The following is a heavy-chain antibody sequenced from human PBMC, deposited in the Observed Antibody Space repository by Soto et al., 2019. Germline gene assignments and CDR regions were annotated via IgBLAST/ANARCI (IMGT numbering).Heavy chain of an antibody. CDR1: GFICSSYD. J-gene: IGHJ4*02. V-gene: IGHV3-23*01. CDR3: ARDLLAYCGGDCSN. Sequence: EVQMLESGGGLAQPGGSLRLSCAVSGFICSSYDMSWVRQAPGKGLEWVSTILVGGSPHYEDSVKGRFTISRDTSKNTVYLQMNSLTAGDTAVYYCARDLLAYCGGDCSNWGQGTLVTVSS. CDR2: ILVGGSP. D-gene: IGHD2-21*02.